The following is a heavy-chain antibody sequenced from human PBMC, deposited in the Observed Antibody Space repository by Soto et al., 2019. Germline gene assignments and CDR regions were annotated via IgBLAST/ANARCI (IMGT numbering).Heavy chain of an antibody. V-gene: IGHV1-8*01. CDR3: ARGGYDILTGYYNRYYYYGMDV. Sequence: QVQLVQSGAEVKKPGASVKVSCKASGYTFTSYDINWVRQATGQGLEWMGWMNPNSGNTGYAQKFQGRVTMTRNTSTXTXXXEXXSLRSEDTAVYYCARGGYDILTGYYNRYYYYGMDVWGQGTTVTVSS. CDR2: MNPNSGNT. D-gene: IGHD3-9*01. CDR1: GYTFTSYD. J-gene: IGHJ6*02.